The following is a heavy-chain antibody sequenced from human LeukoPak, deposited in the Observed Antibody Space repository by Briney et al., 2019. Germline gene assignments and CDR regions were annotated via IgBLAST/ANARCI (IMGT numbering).Heavy chain of an antibody. CDR3: ARDQMGFDP. V-gene: IGHV6-1*01. Sequence: XGLXGLGRTYYRSKWYTDYAVSVKSRVSINPDTSKNQFSLQLNSVTPEDTAVYYRARDQMGFDPWGQGILVTVSS. J-gene: IGHJ5*02. CDR2: TYYRSKWYT.